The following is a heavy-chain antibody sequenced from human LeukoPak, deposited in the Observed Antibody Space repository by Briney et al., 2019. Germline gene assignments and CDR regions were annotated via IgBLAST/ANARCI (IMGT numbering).Heavy chain of an antibody. V-gene: IGHV1-8*01. Sequence: GASVKVSCKASGYTFTSYVINWVRQATGQGLEWMGWMNPNSGNTGYAQKFQGRVTMTRNTSISTAYMELSSLRSEDTAVYYCARGGGNIAAAVWFDPWGQGTLVTVSS. J-gene: IGHJ5*02. CDR3: ARGGGNIAAAVWFDP. CDR2: MNPNSGNT. CDR1: GYTFTSYV. D-gene: IGHD6-13*01.